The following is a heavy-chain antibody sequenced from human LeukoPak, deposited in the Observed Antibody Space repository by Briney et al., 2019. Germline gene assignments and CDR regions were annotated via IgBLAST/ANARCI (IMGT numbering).Heavy chain of an antibody. CDR1: GGSIRNNYYS. CDR3: ALLTFGQYRVDV. Sequence: SETLSLTCTVSGGSIRNNYYSWGWIRQPRGKGLEWIGNIYYSGSTYYNPSLKSQVTIYIDTSKNQSPLKLRSVTAADTAVYYCALLTFGQYRVDVWGQGTTVTVSS. V-gene: IGHV4-39*01. J-gene: IGHJ6*02. CDR2: IYYSGST. D-gene: IGHD3-16*01.